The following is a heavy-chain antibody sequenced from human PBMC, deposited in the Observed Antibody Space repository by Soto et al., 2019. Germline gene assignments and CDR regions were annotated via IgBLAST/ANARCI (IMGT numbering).Heavy chain of an antibody. D-gene: IGHD3-16*01. CDR2: INHSGST. J-gene: IGHJ3*02. CDR3: ARAPPAMIAFDI. CDR1: GGSFSGYY. V-gene: IGHV4-34*01. Sequence: SETLSLTCAVYGGSFSGYYWSWIRQPPGKGLEWIGEINHSGSTNYNPSLKSRVTISVDTSKNQFSLKLSSVTAADTAVYYCARAPPAMIAFDIWGQGTMVTVSS.